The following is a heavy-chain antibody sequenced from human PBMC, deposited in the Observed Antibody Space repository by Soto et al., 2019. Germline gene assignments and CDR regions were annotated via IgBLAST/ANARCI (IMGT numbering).Heavy chain of an antibody. D-gene: IGHD3-10*01. V-gene: IGHV3-33*01. CDR3: ARDKSDVGWFGETY. CDR2: IWYDGSNK. Sequence: PGGSLRLSCAASGFTVTTYGMHWVRQAPGKGLEWVAVIWYDGSNKYYADSVKGRFTISRDNSKNTVYLQMNSLRAEDTAVYYCARDKSDVGWFGETYWGQGTLVTVSS. CDR1: GFTVTTYG. J-gene: IGHJ4*02.